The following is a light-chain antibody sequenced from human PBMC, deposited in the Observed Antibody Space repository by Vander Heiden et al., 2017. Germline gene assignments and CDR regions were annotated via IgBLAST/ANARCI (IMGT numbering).Light chain of an antibody. CDR3: VLYMGSGIWV. CDR2: STN. J-gene: IGLJ3*02. Sequence: QTVVTQEPSFSVSPGGTVTLTCGLRPGSVSTSYYPSWYQQTPGQAPRTLIYSTNTRSSGVPDRFSGSILGNKAALTITGAQADDESDYYCVLYMGSGIWVFGGGTKLTVL. V-gene: IGLV8-61*01. CDR1: PGSVSTSYY.